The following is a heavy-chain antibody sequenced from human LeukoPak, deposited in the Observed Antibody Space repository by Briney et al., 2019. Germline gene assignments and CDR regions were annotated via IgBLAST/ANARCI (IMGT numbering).Heavy chain of an antibody. V-gene: IGHV4-59*08. Sequence: SETLSPTCTVSGGSVSNYYWSWIRHPPGKGLEWIGYIYYTETSYNPSLKSRVTISVDTSKNQSSLKLRSVTAADTAVYYCARRSYGSGSSQFDYWGQGTLVTVSS. CDR3: ARRSYGSGSSQFDY. D-gene: IGHD3-10*01. J-gene: IGHJ4*02. CDR1: GGSVSNYY. CDR2: IYYTET.